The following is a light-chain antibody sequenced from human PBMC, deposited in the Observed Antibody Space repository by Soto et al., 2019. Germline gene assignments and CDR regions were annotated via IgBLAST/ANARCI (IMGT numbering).Light chain of an antibody. CDR2: AAS. Sequence: IQLTQSPSSLSASVGESVTITCRASQDIDNYLNWYQHRPGEAAKLLIYAASYLETGVPARFSGSGSGTDFSFTIPSLQPEDSATYYCQQYDTRPTMTFGQGTRLDI. J-gene: IGKJ5*01. CDR3: QQYDTRPTMT. V-gene: IGKV1-33*01. CDR1: QDIDNY.